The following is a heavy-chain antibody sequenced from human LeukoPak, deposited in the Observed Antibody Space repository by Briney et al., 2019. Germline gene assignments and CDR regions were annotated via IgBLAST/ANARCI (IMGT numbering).Heavy chain of an antibody. V-gene: IGHV4-4*07. CDR2: MYTSGT. Sequence: LETLSLTCTVSGDSINSYYWSWIRQPAGKGLEWIGRMYTSGTDYNPSLKSRVTMSVDTSKNQFSLKLSSVTAADTAVYYCARAGTDGYSHFDYWGQGTLVTVSP. CDR1: GDSINSYY. CDR3: ARAGTDGYSHFDY. D-gene: IGHD3-22*01. J-gene: IGHJ4*02.